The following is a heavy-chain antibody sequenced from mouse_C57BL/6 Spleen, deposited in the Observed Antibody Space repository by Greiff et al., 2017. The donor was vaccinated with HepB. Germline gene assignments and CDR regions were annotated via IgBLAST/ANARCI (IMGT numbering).Heavy chain of an antibody. CDR3: AREKAQATSWFAY. CDR2: INPGSGGT. Sequence: QVQLKQSGAELVRPGTSVKVSCKASGYAFTNYLIEWVKQRPGQGLEWIGVINPGSGGTNYNEKFKGKATLTADKSSSTAYMQLSSLTSEDSAVYFCAREKAQATSWFAYWGQGTLVTVSA. D-gene: IGHD3-2*02. V-gene: IGHV1-54*01. J-gene: IGHJ3*01. CDR1: GYAFTNYL.